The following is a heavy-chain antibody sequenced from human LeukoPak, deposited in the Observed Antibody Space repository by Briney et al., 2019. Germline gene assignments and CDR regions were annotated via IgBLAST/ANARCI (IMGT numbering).Heavy chain of an antibody. CDR1: VGSINNY. Sequence: SVTLSLTCTVSVGSINNYWGWGRQPPGKGLGWIGYIYFSGSTHYNPSLKSGVTISIDTSKKQFSLKLSSVTAADTAVYYCARSIAVAGNWFDPWGQGTLVTVSS. V-gene: IGHV4-59*08. J-gene: IGHJ5*02. CDR2: IYFSGST. D-gene: IGHD6-19*01. CDR3: ARSIAVAGNWFDP.